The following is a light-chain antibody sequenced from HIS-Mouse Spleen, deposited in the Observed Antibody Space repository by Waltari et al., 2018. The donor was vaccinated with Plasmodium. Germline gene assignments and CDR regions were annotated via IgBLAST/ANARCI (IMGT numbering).Light chain of an antibody. CDR1: STDVGGSYA. CDR3: SSYAGSNNLV. CDR2: EVS. J-gene: IGLJ2*01. Sequence: QSALTQPPSASGSPGQSVTISCTGTSTDVGGSYAVSWYQQHPGKAPKLMIYEVSKRPAGVPDRFSGSKSGNTASLTVSGLQAEDEADYYCSSYAGSNNLVFGGGTKLTVL. V-gene: IGLV2-8*01.